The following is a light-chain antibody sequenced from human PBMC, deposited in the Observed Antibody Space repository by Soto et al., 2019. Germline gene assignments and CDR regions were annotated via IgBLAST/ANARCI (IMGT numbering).Light chain of an antibody. V-gene: IGLV1-51*01. CDR1: RPNIGNNY. CDR2: DYN. J-gene: IGLJ1*01. Sequence: QSVLTQSPSVSAAPGQKVTISCSGSRPNIGNNYVSWYQHLPGTAPSLLSYDYNKRPSGIPDRCSGSDSGTSATRGITGLQTGDEADYYCGTRDGRWSGYVFGAGTKGTAL. CDR3: GTRDGRWSGYV.